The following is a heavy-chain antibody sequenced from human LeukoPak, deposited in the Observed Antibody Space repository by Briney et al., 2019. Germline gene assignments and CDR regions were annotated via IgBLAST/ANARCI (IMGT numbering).Heavy chain of an antibody. CDR2: ISGSGGST. J-gene: IGHJ3*02. V-gene: IGHV3-23*01. CDR3: ANWPDAFDI. CDR1: GFTFSSYA. Sequence: AGGSLRLSCAASGFTFSSYAMGWVRRAPGKGLEWVSAISGSGGSTYYADSVKGRVTISRDNSKNTLYLQMNSLRAEDTAVYYCANWPDAFDIWGQGTMVTVSS.